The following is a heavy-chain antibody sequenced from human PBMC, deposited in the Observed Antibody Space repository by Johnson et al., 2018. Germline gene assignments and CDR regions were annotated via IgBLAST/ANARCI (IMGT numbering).Heavy chain of an antibody. CDR1: GFTFDDYG. CDR3: AKADAFDI. Sequence: VQLVQSGGGLVKPGRSLRLSCTASGFTFDDYGMSWVRQAPGKGLEWVSGINWNGGSTGYADSVKGRFTISRDNSKNTLYLQMNSLRAEDTAVYYCAKADAFDIWGQGTMVTVSS. CDR2: INWNGGST. J-gene: IGHJ3*02. V-gene: IGHV3-20*04.